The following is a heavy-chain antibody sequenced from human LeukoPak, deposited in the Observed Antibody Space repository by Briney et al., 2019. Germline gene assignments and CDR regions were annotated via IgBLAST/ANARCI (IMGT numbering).Heavy chain of an antibody. V-gene: IGHV4-38-2*01. J-gene: IGHJ6*03. CDR1: SYPITSDYY. CDR3: GRAGFGTAYKRFYYYMDV. D-gene: IGHD3-16*01. Sequence: SETLSLTCAVSSYPITSDYYWGWIRPPPGQGLEWIGQIFHSGIAHYNPSLKSRVTMSVDTSRSQFPVNLNSVTAADTAVYFCGRAGFGTAYKRFYYYMDVWGKGTTVTVSS. CDR2: IFHSGIA.